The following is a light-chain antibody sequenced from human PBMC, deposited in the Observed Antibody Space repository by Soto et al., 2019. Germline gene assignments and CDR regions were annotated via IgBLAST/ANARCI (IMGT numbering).Light chain of an antibody. V-gene: IGLV2-8*01. J-gene: IGLJ3*02. Sequence: QSALTQPPSASGSPGQSVTISCTGTSRDVGAYNFVSWYQQYPGKAPKLLIYEVTKRPSGVPDRFSGSKSGNTASLTVSGLRVDDDADYYSISHAGSPLWVFGGGTKLTVL. CDR2: EVT. CDR3: ISHAGSPLWV. CDR1: SRDVGAYNF.